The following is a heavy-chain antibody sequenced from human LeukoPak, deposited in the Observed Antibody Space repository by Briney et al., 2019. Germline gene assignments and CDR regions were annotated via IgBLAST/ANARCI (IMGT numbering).Heavy chain of an antibody. CDR1: GGSFSGYY. V-gene: IGHV4-34*01. J-gene: IGHJ4*02. Sequence: PSETLSLTCAVYGGSFSGYYWSWIRQPPGKGLEWIGEINHSGSTNYNPSLKSRVTISVDTSKNQFSLKLSSVTAADTAVYYCARGRELRLLSYWGQGTLVTVSS. D-gene: IGHD4-17*01. CDR2: INHSGST. CDR3: ARGRELRLLSY.